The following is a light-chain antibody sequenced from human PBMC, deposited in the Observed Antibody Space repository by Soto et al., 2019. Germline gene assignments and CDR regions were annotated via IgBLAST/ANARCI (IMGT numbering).Light chain of an antibody. CDR3: SSYTDSNTVL. V-gene: IGLV2-14*01. CDR1: SSDVGAYNY. CDR2: EVA. Sequence: QLVLTQPASVSGSPGQSITISCTGTSSDVGAYNYVSWYQHHPGKAPKLIIYEVANRPSGVSNRFSGSKSGNTASLTISGLQAEDEADYYCSSYTDSNTVLFGGGTKVTVL. J-gene: IGLJ2*01.